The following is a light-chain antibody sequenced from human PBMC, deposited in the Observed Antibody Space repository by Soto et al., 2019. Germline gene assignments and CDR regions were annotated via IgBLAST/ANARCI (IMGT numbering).Light chain of an antibody. J-gene: IGKJ5*01. CDR1: QSVCRSY. CDR2: GAS. Sequence: EIVVTQSPGTLSLSPGERATLACRASQSVCRSYLDWYQQKPGQAPRLLIYGASSWATGIPDRCSGSGSGTDFTLTISILEPEDCAGYYFQQYGSAPPTFGPGTRRAIK. CDR3: QQYGSAPPT. V-gene: IGKV3-20*01.